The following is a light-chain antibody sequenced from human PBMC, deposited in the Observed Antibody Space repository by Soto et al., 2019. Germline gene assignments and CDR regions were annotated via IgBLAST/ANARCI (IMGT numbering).Light chain of an antibody. CDR3: QQYGSSPQA. CDR2: DAS. V-gene: IGKV3-20*01. Sequence: EIVLTQSPGTLSLSPGEGATLSCMASQSISSYLAWYQQKPGQAPRLLIYDASSRAAGIPDRFSGSGSGTDFTLTISRLEPEDFAVYYCQQYGSSPQAFGQGTKVDIK. J-gene: IGKJ1*01. CDR1: QSISSY.